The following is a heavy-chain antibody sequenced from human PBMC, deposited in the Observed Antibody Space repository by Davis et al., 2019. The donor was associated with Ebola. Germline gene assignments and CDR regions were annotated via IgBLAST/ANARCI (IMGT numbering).Heavy chain of an antibody. J-gene: IGHJ4*02. CDR3: ARGFPHIDY. CDR1: GFTFSGYT. V-gene: IGHV3-21*01. Sequence: GESLKISCAGSGFTFSGYTMNWVRQAPGKGLEWVSSISSSSTYMYYADSVKGRFTISRDNPNNSLYLQMNSLRAEDTAVYYCARGFPHIDYWGPGTLVAVSS. D-gene: IGHD3-10*01. CDR2: ISSSSTYM.